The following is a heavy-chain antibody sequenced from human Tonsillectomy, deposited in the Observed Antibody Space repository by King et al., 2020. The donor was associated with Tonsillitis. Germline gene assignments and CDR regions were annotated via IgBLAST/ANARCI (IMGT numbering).Heavy chain of an antibody. Sequence: QLVQSGAEVKKPGASVKVSCKASGYTFTSYYMHWVRQAPGQGLEWMGVINPSGGSTSYAQKFQGRVTMTRDTSTSTVYMELSSLRSEDTAVYYCARTSGITMIVANGVNYYYGMDGWGPGTTVTVSS. CDR2: INPSGGST. CDR3: ARTSGITMIVANGVNYYYGMDG. J-gene: IGHJ6*02. CDR1: GYTFTSYY. D-gene: IGHD3-22*01. V-gene: IGHV1-46*01.